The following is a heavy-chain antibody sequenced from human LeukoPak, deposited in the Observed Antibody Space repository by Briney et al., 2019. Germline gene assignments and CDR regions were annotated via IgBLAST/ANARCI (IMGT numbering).Heavy chain of an antibody. CDR3: ATATTIAVARYYGMDV. J-gene: IGHJ6*02. D-gene: IGHD6-19*01. CDR2: IIPIFGTA. Sequence: GASVKVSCKASGGTFSSYAISWVRQAPGQGLGWMGGIIPIFGTANYAQKFQGRVTMAEDTSTDTAYMELSSLRSEDTAVYYCATATTIAVARYYGMDVWGQGTTVTVSS. CDR1: GGTFSSYA. V-gene: IGHV1-69*06.